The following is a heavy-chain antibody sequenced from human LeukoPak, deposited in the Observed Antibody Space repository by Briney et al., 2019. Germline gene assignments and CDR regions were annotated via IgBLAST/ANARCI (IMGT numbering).Heavy chain of an antibody. Sequence: SETLSLTCTVSGGSISSSSYYWGWIRQPPGKGLEWIGSIYYSGSTYYNPSLKSRVTISVDTSNNQFSRRLSAVTAADTAVYYSARGDSSGSILFDPWGQGTLVTVSS. CDR3: ARGDSSGSILFDP. V-gene: IGHV4-39*07. D-gene: IGHD3-22*01. J-gene: IGHJ5*02. CDR2: IYYSGST. CDR1: GGSISSSSYY.